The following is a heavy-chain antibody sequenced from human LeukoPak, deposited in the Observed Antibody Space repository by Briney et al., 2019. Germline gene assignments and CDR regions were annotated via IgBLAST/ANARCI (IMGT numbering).Heavy chain of an antibody. CDR1: GFTFSSYG. J-gene: IGHJ5*02. CDR3: AKAYGSGSYTRFDP. CDR2: ISYDGSNK. V-gene: IGHV3-30*18. D-gene: IGHD3-10*01. Sequence: GGSLRLSCAASGFTFSSYGMHWVRQAPGKGLEWVAVISYDGSNKYYADSVKGRFTISRDNSKNTLYLQMNSLRAEDTAVYYCAKAYGSGSYTRFDPWGQGTLVTVSS.